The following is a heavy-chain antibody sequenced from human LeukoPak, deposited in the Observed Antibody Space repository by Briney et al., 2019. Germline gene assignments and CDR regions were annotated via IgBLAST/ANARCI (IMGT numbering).Heavy chain of an antibody. Sequence: GGSLRLSCAASGFTFSSYWMSWVRQAPGKGLEWVANIKQDGSEKYYVDSVKGRFTISRDNRKNSLYLQMSSLRTEDTALYYCTKDRYCTATSCPLDYWGQGTLVTVSS. CDR3: TKDRYCTATSCPLDY. D-gene: IGHD2-2*01. V-gene: IGHV3-7*03. CDR2: IKQDGSEK. J-gene: IGHJ4*02. CDR1: GFTFSSYW.